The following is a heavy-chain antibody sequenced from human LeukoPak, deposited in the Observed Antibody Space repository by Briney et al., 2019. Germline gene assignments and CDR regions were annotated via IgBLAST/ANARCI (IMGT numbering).Heavy chain of an antibody. D-gene: IGHD6-13*01. CDR3: ARVHRIAAAGSNYDY. V-gene: IGHV1-2*02. CDR1: GYTFTGYY. CDR2: VNPNSGGT. J-gene: IGHJ4*02. Sequence: ASVKVSCKASGYTFTGYYMHWVRQAPGQGLEWMGWVNPNSGGTNYAQTFQDRVTMTRDTSISTAYMELSRLRSDDTAVYYCARVHRIAAAGSNYDYWGQGTLVTVSS.